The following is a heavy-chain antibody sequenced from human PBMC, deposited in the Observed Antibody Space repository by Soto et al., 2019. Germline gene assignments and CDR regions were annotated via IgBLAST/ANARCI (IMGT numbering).Heavy chain of an antibody. CDR3: ARDTDLTLMTTLDY. J-gene: IGHJ4*02. V-gene: IGHV1-3*01. D-gene: IGHD4-17*01. Sequence: ASVKVSCKASGYTFKSYQIYWVRQAPGQRLECMGWINVSNGNTEYSQNFQSRVTITRDTSASTVYMELNSLRSEDTAVYYCARDTDLTLMTTLDYWGQGTPVTVSS. CDR2: INVSNGNT. CDR1: GYTFKSYQ.